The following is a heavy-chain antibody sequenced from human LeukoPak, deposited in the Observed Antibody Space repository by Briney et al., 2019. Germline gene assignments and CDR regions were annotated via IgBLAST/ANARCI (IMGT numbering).Heavy chain of an antibody. J-gene: IGHJ6*03. V-gene: IGHV3-66*01. Sequence: PGGSLRLSCAASGFTVSSNYMSWVRQAPGKGLEWVSVIYSGGSTYYADSVKGRFTISRDNSKNTLYLQMNSLRAEDTAVYYCAGCQLERRGWCYMDVWGKGTTVTISS. CDR3: AGCQLERRGWCYMDV. CDR1: GFTVSSNY. D-gene: IGHD1-1*01. CDR2: IYSGGST.